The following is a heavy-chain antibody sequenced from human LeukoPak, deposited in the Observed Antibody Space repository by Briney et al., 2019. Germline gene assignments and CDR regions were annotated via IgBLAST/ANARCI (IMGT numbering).Heavy chain of an antibody. V-gene: IGHV1-69*13. Sequence: SVNVSCKASGGTFSSYAISWVRQAPGQGLEWMGGIIPIFGTANYAQKFQGRVTITADESTSTAYMELSSLRSEDTAVYYCARITDSSHYYGMDVWGQGPRSPSP. CDR3: ARITDSSHYYGMDV. D-gene: IGHD3-22*01. J-gene: IGHJ6*02. CDR2: IIPIFGTA. CDR1: GGTFSSYA.